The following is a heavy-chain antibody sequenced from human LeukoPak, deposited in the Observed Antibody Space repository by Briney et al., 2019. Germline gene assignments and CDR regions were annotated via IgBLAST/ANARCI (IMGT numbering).Heavy chain of an antibody. CDR1: GFTFDDYG. CDR2: INWNGGST. J-gene: IGHJ3*02. CDR3: ARGDYSYGPPVRAFDI. Sequence: GGSLRLSCAASGFTFDDYGMSWVRQAPGKGLEWVSGINWNGGSTGYADSVKGRFTISRDNAKNSLYLQMNSLRAEDTAVYYCARGDYSYGPPVRAFDIWGQGTMVTVSS. V-gene: IGHV3-20*04. D-gene: IGHD5-18*01.